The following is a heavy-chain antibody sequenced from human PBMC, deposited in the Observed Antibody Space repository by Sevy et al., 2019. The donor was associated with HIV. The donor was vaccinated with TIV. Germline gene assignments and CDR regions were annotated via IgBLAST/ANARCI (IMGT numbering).Heavy chain of an antibody. D-gene: IGHD5-12*01. CDR1: GYTFTSYA. CDR2: INTNTGNP. J-gene: IGHJ5*02. V-gene: IGHV7-4-1*02. CDR3: ARDGGAIVALSWFDP. Sequence: AAVKVSCKASGYTFTSYAMNWVRQAPGQGLEWMGWINTNTGNPTYAQGFTGRFVFSLDTSDSTAYLQMSSLKAEDTAVYYCARDGGAIVALSWFDPWGQGTLVTVSS.